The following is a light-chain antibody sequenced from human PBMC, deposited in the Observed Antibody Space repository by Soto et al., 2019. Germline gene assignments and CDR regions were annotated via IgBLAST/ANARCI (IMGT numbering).Light chain of an antibody. CDR2: AAS. V-gene: IGKV1-39*01. Sequence: DIQMAQSTSSLSASVGDRVTITCRASQSISSYLNWYQQKPGKAPELLIYAASSLQSGVPSRFSGSGSGTDFTLTISSLQPEDFATYYCQQSYSTPLTFGGGTKVDIK. CDR1: QSISSY. J-gene: IGKJ4*01. CDR3: QQSYSTPLT.